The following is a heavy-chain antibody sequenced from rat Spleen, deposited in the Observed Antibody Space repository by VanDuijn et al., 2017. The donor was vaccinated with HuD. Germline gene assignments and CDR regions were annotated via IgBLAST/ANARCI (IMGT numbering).Heavy chain of an antibody. CDR1: GFTFSDYY. J-gene: IGHJ3*01. CDR3: TTDRDYYSSYIPRFAY. Sequence: EVQLVESGGGLVQPGRSLKLSCAAPGFTFSDYYMAWVRQAPTKGLEWVATISYDGSSTYYRDSVKGRFTISRDNARSTQYLQMDSLRPEDTATYYCTTDRDYYSSYIPRFAYWGQGTLVTVSS. D-gene: IGHD1-2*01. CDR2: ISYDGSST. V-gene: IGHV5-20*01.